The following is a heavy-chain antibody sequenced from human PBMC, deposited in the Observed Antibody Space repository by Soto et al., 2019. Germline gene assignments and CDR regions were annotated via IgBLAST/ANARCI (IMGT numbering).Heavy chain of an antibody. V-gene: IGHV1-69*13. Sequence: ASVKVSCKASGGTFSSYAISWVRQAPGQGLEWMGGIIPIFGTANYAQKFQGRVTITADESTSTAYMELSSLRSEDTAVHYCARDPGNSGSYSRSHYYYGMDVWGQGTTVTVSS. D-gene: IGHD1-26*01. CDR1: GGTFSSYA. CDR2: IIPIFGTA. CDR3: ARDPGNSGSYSRSHYYYGMDV. J-gene: IGHJ6*02.